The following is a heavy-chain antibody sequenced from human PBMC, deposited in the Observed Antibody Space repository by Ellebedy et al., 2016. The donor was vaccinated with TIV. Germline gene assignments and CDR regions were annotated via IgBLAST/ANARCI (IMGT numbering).Heavy chain of an antibody. Sequence: MPSETLSLTCTVSGGSISSDYWSWIRQPPGKGLEWIGYMYYSGSTSYNPSLKSRVTISVDTSKNQFSLKLSSVTAADTAVYYCARDFHGAWFDPWGQGTLVTVSS. CDR3: ARDFHGAWFDP. V-gene: IGHV4-59*01. CDR2: MYYSGST. D-gene: IGHD1-26*01. J-gene: IGHJ5*02. CDR1: GGSISSDY.